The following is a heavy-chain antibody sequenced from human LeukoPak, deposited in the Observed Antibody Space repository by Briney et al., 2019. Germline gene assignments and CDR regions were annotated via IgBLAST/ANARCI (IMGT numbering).Heavy chain of an antibody. CDR1: GYSFTNYW. CDR2: IYPGDSDT. Sequence: GGSLRLSCKGSGYSFTNYWIGWVRQMPGKGLEWMGLIYPGDSDTRYSPSFQGRVTISADKSINTAYLQWSSLKASDTAMYYCARELQFCSTANCYTRDFWGQGTLVTVSS. V-gene: IGHV5-51*01. J-gene: IGHJ4*02. D-gene: IGHD2-2*01. CDR3: ARELQFCSTANCYTRDF.